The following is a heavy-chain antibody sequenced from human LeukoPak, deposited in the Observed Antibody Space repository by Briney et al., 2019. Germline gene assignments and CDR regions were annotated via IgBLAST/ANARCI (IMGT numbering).Heavy chain of an antibody. Sequence: SETLSLTCDVSGASIRDYYWSWIRQSPGKGLEWIGYIYYNGDTKTNPSLKSRVTMSTDTSKNQFSLKVNSVSAADTALYYCTRDRWLDFWGQGTLVTVSS. V-gene: IGHV4-59*01. CDR1: GASIRDYY. CDR2: IYYNGDT. J-gene: IGHJ4*02. D-gene: IGHD2-15*01. CDR3: TRDRWLDF.